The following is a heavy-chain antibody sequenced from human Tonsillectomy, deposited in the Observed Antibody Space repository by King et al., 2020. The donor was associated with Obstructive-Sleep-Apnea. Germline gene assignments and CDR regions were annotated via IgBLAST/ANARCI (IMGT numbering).Heavy chain of an antibody. Sequence: VQLQQWGAGLLKPSETLSLTCAVYGGSFSGYYWSWIRQPPGKGLEWIGEINHSGSTNYNPSLKSRVTIAVDTAKNQFFLKLSSVTAADTAVYYCARGPWSLYYDGSGSSSRRVGYFDYWGQGTLVTVSS. CDR2: INHSGST. V-gene: IGHV4-34*01. D-gene: IGHD3-10*01. J-gene: IGHJ4*02. CDR1: GGSFSGYY. CDR3: ARGPWSLYYDGSGSSSRRVGYFDY.